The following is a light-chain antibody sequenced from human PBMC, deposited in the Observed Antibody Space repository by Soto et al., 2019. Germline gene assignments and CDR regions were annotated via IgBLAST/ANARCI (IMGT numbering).Light chain of an antibody. V-gene: IGKV2D-29*01. Sequence: VLSQTPLSLSVTPGQPPSISCRSNQSLLHTDGKDHLYWFLQKPGQPPQLLIYEVSNRFSGVTERFSGSGSGTDFTLKISRLEAEDVGVYYCMQSTYLPLTFGGGTKVDIK. J-gene: IGKJ4*01. CDR3: MQSTYLPLT. CDR2: EVS. CDR1: QSLLHTDGKDH.